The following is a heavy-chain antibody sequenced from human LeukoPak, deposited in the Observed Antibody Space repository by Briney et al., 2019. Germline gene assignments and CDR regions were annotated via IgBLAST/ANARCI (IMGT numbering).Heavy chain of an antibody. Sequence: PGGSLRLSCAASGFILSSYSMNWVRQAPGKGLEWVSYISSSSSTIYYADSVKGRFTISRDNAKNSLYLQMNSLRVEDTAVYYCARGGSTRYYGMDVWGQGTTVTVSS. J-gene: IGHJ6*02. CDR2: ISSSSSTI. CDR3: ARGGSTRYYGMDV. CDR1: GFILSSYS. V-gene: IGHV3-48*01.